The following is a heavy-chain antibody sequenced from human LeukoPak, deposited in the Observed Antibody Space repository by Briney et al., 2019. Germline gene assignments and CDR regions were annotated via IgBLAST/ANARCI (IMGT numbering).Heavy chain of an antibody. J-gene: IGHJ6*04. CDR1: GFTFSTYA. D-gene: IGHD6-13*01. CDR3: AKAPGGRTAAGSVDV. Sequence: GGSLRLSCAASGFTFSTYAMTWVRQAPGKGLERVSAISGSGASTYYADSVKGRFTISRDNSKNTLYLQMSSLRADDTAVYYCAKAPGGRTAAGSVDVWGKGTTVTVSS. V-gene: IGHV3-23*01. CDR2: ISGSGAST.